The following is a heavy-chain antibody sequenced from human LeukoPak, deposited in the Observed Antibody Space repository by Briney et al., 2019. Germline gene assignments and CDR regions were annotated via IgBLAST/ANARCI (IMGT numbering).Heavy chain of an antibody. J-gene: IGHJ4*02. CDR2: ISGSGGST. V-gene: IGHV3-23*01. CDR1: GFTFTNYA. D-gene: IGHD6-19*01. Sequence: GGSLRLSCAASGFTFTNYAMNWVRQAPGKGLEWVSAISGSGGSTYYADSVKGRFTISRDNSKNTLYLQMNSLKTEDTAVYYCTTDSPSDSSGWYVNYWGQGTLVTVSS. CDR3: TTDSPSDSSGWYVNY.